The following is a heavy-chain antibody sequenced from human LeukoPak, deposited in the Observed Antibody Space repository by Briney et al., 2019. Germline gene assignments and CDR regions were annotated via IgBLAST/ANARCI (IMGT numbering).Heavy chain of an antibody. J-gene: IGHJ6*03. CDR2: INAYNGNT. CDR1: GYTFTSYI. Sequence: ASVKVSCKASGYTFTSYIISWVRQAPGQGLEWMGWINAYNGNTDYAQRVQGRVTMTTDTSTSTAYMELRSLRSDDTAVYYCARDRHIAAAVYYYYMDVWGKGNPVTVSS. V-gene: IGHV1-18*01. D-gene: IGHD6-13*01. CDR3: ARDRHIAAAVYYYYMDV.